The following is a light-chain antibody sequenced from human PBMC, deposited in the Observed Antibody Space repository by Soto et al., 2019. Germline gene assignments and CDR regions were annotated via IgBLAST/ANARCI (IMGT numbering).Light chain of an antibody. CDR1: QSVSGW. CDR2: DSS. J-gene: IGKJ1*01. Sequence: DLQMAQAPSTLSGSIGYRVTVNCRARQSVSGWLAWYQQKPGEAPKLLIYDSSALPRGVPSRFSGSGSGTEFTLTISSLQPDDFATYYCQHYNSYSEAFGQGTKVDI. V-gene: IGKV1-5*01. CDR3: QHYNSYSEA.